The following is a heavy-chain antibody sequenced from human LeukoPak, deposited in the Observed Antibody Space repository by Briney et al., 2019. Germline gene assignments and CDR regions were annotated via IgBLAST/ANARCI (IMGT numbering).Heavy chain of an antibody. J-gene: IGHJ4*02. V-gene: IGHV3-48*04. CDR2: ISSSGSPI. Sequence: GRSLRLSCAASGFKFTSYSMNWVRQAPGKGLEWISYISSSGSPIYYADSVKGRFTISRDNAKKSSDLQMTNLTAEDTAVYFCARGSRFDYWGQGAPVTVSS. CDR3: ARGSRFDY. CDR1: GFKFTSYS.